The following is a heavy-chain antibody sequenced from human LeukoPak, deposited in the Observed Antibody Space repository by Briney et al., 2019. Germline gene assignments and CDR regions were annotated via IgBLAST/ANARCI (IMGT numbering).Heavy chain of an antibody. J-gene: IGHJ5*02. D-gene: IGHD2-2*01. Sequence: ASVKVSCKASGYTFTGYYMHWVRQAPGQGLEWMGWINPNSGGTNYAQKFQGRVTMTRDTSISTAYMELSRLRSDDTAVYYCASPYCSSTSCYSSFDPWGQGTLVTVYS. CDR2: INPNSGGT. CDR1: GYTFTGYY. CDR3: ASPYCSSTSCYSSFDP. V-gene: IGHV1-2*02.